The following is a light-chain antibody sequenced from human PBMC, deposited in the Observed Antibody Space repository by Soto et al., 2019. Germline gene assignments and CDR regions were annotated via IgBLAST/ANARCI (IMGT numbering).Light chain of an antibody. CDR3: SSYAGSNNWV. Sequence: QSALTQPPSASGSPGQSVTISCTGTSSDVGDYNYVSRYQQHPGKAPKLMIYEVSKRPSGVPDRFSGSKSGNTASLTVSGLQAEDEADYYCSSYAGSNNWVFGGGIKLTVL. CDR1: SSDVGDYNY. J-gene: IGLJ3*02. CDR2: EVS. V-gene: IGLV2-8*01.